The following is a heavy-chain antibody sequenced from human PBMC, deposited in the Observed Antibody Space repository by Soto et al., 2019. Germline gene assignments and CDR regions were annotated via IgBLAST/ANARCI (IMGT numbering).Heavy chain of an antibody. V-gene: IGHV1-8*01. Sequence: QVQLVQSGAEVTKPGASVKVSCKASGYTFTSYDINWVRQATGQGLEWMGCMNPNSGNTGYAQKFQGRVTMTRNTSISTAYMELSSLRSEDTAVYYCARPPSRGWLGYYYSYGLDVWGQGTTVTVSS. CDR3: ARPPSRGWLGYYYSYGLDV. CDR1: GYTFTSYD. J-gene: IGHJ6*02. CDR2: MNPNSGNT. D-gene: IGHD6-19*01.